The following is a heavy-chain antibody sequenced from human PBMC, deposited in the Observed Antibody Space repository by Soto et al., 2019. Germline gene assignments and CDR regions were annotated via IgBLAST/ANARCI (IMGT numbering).Heavy chain of an antibody. CDR2: FDPEDGET. D-gene: IGHD3-3*01. Sequence: ASVKVSCKVSGYTLTELSMHWVRQAPGKGLEGMGGFDPEDGETIYAQKFQGRVTMTEDTSTDTAYMELSSLRSEDTAVYYCASRGTIFGVVIIHYYYGMDVWGQGTSVTVSS. J-gene: IGHJ6*02. CDR3: ASRGTIFGVVIIHYYYGMDV. V-gene: IGHV1-24*01. CDR1: GYTLTELS.